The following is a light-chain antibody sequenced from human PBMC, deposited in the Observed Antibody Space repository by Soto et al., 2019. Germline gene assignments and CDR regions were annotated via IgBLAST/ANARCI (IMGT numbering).Light chain of an antibody. CDR2: KAS. Sequence: DIQMISAPSTLAASVGDRVTITCRASQSISSWLAWYQQKPGKAPKLLIYKASSLESGVPSRFSGSGSGTEFTLTISSLQPDDFATYYCQHYDSFPLTFGGGTKV. CDR1: QSISSW. CDR3: QHYDSFPLT. V-gene: IGKV1-5*03. J-gene: IGKJ4*01.